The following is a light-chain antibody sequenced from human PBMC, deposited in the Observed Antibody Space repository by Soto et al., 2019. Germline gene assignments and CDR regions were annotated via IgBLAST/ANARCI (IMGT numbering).Light chain of an antibody. V-gene: IGLV2-14*01. CDR2: DVS. CDR3: RSYTSSSTPLYV. J-gene: IGLJ1*01. Sequence: QSALTQPASVSGSPGQSITMSCTGTSSDVGGYNYVSWYQQHPGKAPKLMIYDVSNRPSGVSNRFSGSKSGNTASLTISGLQAEDEADYYCRSYTSSSTPLYVFGTGTKLTVL. CDR1: SSDVGGYNY.